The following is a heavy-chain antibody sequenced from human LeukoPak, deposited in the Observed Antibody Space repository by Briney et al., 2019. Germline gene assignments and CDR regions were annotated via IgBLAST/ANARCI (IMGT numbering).Heavy chain of an antibody. J-gene: IGHJ4*02. CDR1: GGTFSSYA. D-gene: IGHD7-27*01. CDR3: AREVTGDHLLYYFDY. Sequence: ASVKVSCKASGGTFSSYAISWVRQAPGQGLEWMGGIIPIFGTANYAQKFQGRVTITTDESTSTAYMELSSLRSEDTAVYYCAREVTGDHLLYYFDYWGQGTLVTVSS. CDR2: IIPIFGTA. V-gene: IGHV1-69*05.